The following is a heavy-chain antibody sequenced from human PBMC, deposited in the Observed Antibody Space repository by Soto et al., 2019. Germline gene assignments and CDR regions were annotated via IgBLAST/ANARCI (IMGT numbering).Heavy chain of an antibody. CDR1: GFTFSSYG. CDR2: IWYDGSNK. J-gene: IGHJ4*02. Sequence: PGGSLRLSCAASGFTFSSYGMHWIRQAAGQGLEWVAVIWYDGSNKYYADSVKGRFTISRDNSKNTLYLQMNSLRAEDTAVYYYAKEALYYYDSSGTDLIDYWGQGTLVTVSS. V-gene: IGHV3-33*06. CDR3: AKEALYYYDSSGTDLIDY. D-gene: IGHD3-22*01.